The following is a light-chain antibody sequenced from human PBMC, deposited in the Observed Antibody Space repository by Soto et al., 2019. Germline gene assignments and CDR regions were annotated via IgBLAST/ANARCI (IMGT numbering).Light chain of an antibody. Sequence: QSVLTQPASVSGSPGQSITISCTGTSSDVGDYNYVSWYQHHPGKAPKLMIYEVSKRPSGVPDRFSGSKSGNTASLTVSGLQAEDEADYYCSSYAGSNNFVVFGTGTKVTVL. J-gene: IGLJ1*01. CDR1: SSDVGDYNY. CDR2: EVS. V-gene: IGLV2-8*01. CDR3: SSYAGSNNFVV.